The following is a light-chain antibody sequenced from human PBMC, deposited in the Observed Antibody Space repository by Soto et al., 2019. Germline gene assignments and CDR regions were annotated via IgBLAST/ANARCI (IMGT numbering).Light chain of an antibody. CDR2: LNH. CDR1: FSNIGDNA. CDR3: AAWDDSLNAI. Sequence: SVVTQPHSLSATPVQRVNISCSGSFSNIGDNAVNWYQQLPGAAPNLLISLNHQPPSGVPHRFSGSKAGSSAFLAISGVHSEDEADYYCAAWDDSLNAIFGTGTKVTV. V-gene: IGLV1-44*01. J-gene: IGLJ1*01.